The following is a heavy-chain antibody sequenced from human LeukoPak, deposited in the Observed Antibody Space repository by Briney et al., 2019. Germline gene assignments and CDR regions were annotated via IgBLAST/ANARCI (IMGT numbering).Heavy chain of an antibody. J-gene: IGHJ4*02. Sequence: PSETLSLTCSVSGASISSYYWSWIRQPPGKGLEFIWYSYYSGSATYHPSLKSRVTISLDTSKNLFSLRLSSVTAADTAVYYCARGGRSFVYYFDFWGQGALITVTS. V-gene: IGHV4-59*01. D-gene: IGHD1-26*01. CDR1: GASISSYY. CDR2: SYYSGSA. CDR3: ARGGRSFVYYFDF.